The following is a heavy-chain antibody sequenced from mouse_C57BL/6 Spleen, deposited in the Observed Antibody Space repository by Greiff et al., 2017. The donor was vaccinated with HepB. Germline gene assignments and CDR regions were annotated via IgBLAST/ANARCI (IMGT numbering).Heavy chain of an antibody. CDR1: GYTFTDYE. Sequence: VKLQESGAELVRPGASVTLSCKASGYTFTDYEMHWVKQTPVHGLEWIGAIDPETGGTAYNQKFKGKAILTADKSSSTAYMELRSLTSEDSAVYYCTRDPITTVVHYWGQGTTLTVSS. J-gene: IGHJ2*01. D-gene: IGHD1-1*01. CDR3: TRDPITTVVHY. V-gene: IGHV1-15*01. CDR2: IDPETGGT.